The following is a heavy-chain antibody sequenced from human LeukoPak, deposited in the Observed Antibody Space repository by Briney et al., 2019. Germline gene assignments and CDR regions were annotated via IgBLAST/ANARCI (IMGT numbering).Heavy chain of an antibody. CDR1: GGSLRNYY. Sequence: SETLSLTCNVSGGSLRNYYWSWIRHPPGKGLEWIGYISYSGSTNYNPSLKGRVTISPDTSKNQFSLKLNSVTAADTAVYYCATNALLVPSTFDSWGRGTLVTVSS. V-gene: IGHV4-59*12. D-gene: IGHD6-6*01. CDR3: ATNALLVPSTFDS. J-gene: IGHJ4*02. CDR2: ISYSGST.